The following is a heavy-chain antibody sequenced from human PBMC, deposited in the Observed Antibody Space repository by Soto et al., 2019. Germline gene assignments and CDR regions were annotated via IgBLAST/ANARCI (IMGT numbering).Heavy chain of an antibody. V-gene: IGHV3-30-3*01. CDR2: ISYDGSNK. CDR3: ARDIDDILTGYYKATEPTNFDY. Sequence: QPGGSLRLSCAASGFTFSSYAMHWVRQAPGKGLEWVAVISYDGSNKYYADSVKGRFTISRDNSKNTLYLQMNSLRAEDTAVYYCARDIDDILTGYYKATEPTNFDYWGQGTLVTVSS. D-gene: IGHD3-9*01. CDR1: GFTFSSYA. J-gene: IGHJ4*02.